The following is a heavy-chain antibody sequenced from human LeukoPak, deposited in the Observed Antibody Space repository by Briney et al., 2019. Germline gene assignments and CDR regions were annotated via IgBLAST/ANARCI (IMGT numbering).Heavy chain of an antibody. J-gene: IGHJ4*02. CDR3: ARDPEYSSPDRFDY. CDR1: GFTFSSYG. CDR2: IRYDGSNK. V-gene: IGHV3-30*02. D-gene: IGHD6-6*01. Sequence: GGSLRLSCAASGFTFSSYGMHWVRQAPGKGLEWVAFIRYDGSNKYYADSVKGRFTISRDNSKNTLYLQMNSLRAEDTAVYYCARDPEYSSPDRFDYWGQGTLVTVSS.